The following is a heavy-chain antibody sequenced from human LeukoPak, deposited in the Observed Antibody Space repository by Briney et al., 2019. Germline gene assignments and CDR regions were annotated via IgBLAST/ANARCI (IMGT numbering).Heavy chain of an antibody. CDR2: IIPIFGTA. CDR3: ARDQGAAAGRRDYYYYYMDV. CDR1: GGTFSSYA. J-gene: IGHJ6*03. D-gene: IGHD6-13*01. V-gene: IGHV1-69*05. Sequence: SVKVSGKASGGTFSSYAISWVRQAPGQGLEWMGGIIPIFGTANYAQKFQGRVTITTDESTSTAYMELSSLRSEDTAVYYCARDQGAAAGRRDYYYYYMDVWGKGTTVTVSS.